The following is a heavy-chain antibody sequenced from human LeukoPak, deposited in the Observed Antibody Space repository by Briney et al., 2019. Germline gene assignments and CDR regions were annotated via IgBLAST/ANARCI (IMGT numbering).Heavy chain of an antibody. CDR2: IYYSGST. CDR3: ANNVLRYFDWLPKLANYYYYYMDV. D-gene: IGHD3-9*01. J-gene: IGHJ6*03. Sequence: SETLSLTCTVSGGSISSGSYYWSWIRQPAGKGLEWIGSIYYSGSTYYNPSLKSRVTISVDTSKNQFSLKLSSVTAADTAVYYCANNVLRYFDWLPKLANYYYYYMDVWGKGTTVTVSS. V-gene: IGHV4-39*01. CDR1: GGSISSGSYY.